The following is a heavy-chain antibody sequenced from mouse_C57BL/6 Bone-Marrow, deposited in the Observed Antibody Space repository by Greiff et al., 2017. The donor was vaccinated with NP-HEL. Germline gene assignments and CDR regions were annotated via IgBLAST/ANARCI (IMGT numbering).Heavy chain of an antibody. J-gene: IGHJ4*01. CDR1: GFTFSDAW. D-gene: IGHD3-2*02. Sequence: EVHLVESGGGLVQPGGSMKLSCAASGFTFSDAWMDWVRQSPEKGLEWVAEIRNKANNHATYYAESVKGRFTISRSDSKSSVYLQMNRLRAEDTGIYYWTTPDGHSSGPPYAMDYWGQGTSVTVSA. CDR3: TTPDGHSSGPPYAMDY. V-gene: IGHV6-6*01. CDR2: IRNKANNHAT.